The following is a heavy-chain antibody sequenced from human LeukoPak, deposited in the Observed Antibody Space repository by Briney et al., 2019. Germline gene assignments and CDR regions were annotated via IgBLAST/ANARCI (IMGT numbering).Heavy chain of an antibody. D-gene: IGHD3-10*01. Sequence: SETLSLTCTVSGGSISSYYWSWIRQPPGKGLEWIGYIYYSGSTNYNPSLKSRVTISVDTSKNQFSLKLSSVTAEDTAVYYCARGARRVVRGVISYYFDYWGQGTLVTVSS. V-gene: IGHV4-59*01. J-gene: IGHJ4*02. CDR1: GGSISSYY. CDR3: ARGARRVVRGVISYYFDY. CDR2: IYYSGST.